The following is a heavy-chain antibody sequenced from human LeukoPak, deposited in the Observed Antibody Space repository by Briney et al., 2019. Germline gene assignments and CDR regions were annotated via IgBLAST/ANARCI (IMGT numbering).Heavy chain of an antibody. CDR2: IYYSGNT. Sequence: SETLSLTCTVSGGSISSYYWSWIRQPPGKGLEWIGYIYYSGNTNYNPSLKSRVTISVDTSKNQFSLKLSSVTAADTAVYYCARGHGGTALDIWGQGTMVTVSS. CDR1: GGSISSYY. D-gene: IGHD3-16*01. J-gene: IGHJ3*02. V-gene: IGHV4-59*01. CDR3: ARGHGGTALDI.